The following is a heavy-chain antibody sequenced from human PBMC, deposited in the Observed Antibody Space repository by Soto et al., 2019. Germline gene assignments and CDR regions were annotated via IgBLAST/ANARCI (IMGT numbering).Heavy chain of an antibody. CDR2: IYYSGST. CDR3: ARFPLSERANDYGDYDSYNWFDP. D-gene: IGHD4-17*01. CDR1: GGSISSGGYY. J-gene: IGHJ5*02. V-gene: IGHV4-31*03. Sequence: SETLSLTCTVSGGSISSGGYYWSWIRQHPGKGLEWIGYIYYSGSTYYNPSLKSRVTISVDTSKNQFSLKLSSVTAADTAVYYCARFPLSERANDYGDYDSYNWFDPWGQGTLVTVSS.